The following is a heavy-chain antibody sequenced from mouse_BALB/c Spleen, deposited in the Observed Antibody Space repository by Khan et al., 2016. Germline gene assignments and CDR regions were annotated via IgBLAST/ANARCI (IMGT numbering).Heavy chain of an antibody. CDR2: IYPGSGST. J-gene: IGHJ2*01. CDR1: GYTFTDYV. Sequence: VQLQESGPELVKPGASVKMSCKASGYTFTDYVISWVKQRTGQGLEWIGEIYPGSGSTYYNETFKGKTTLTADKASNTAYMQISSLTSEDSAVCYCATSGTSRAQDDYWGQGTTLTVSA. V-gene: IGHV1-77*01. D-gene: IGHD3-1*01. CDR3: ATSGTSRAQDDY.